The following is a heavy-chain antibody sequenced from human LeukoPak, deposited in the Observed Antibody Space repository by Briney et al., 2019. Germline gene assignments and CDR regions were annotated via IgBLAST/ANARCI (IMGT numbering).Heavy chain of an antibody. CDR1: GYTFTSYG. CDR2: INTYNDNK. CDR3: ARDPHAAPLDY. J-gene: IGHJ4*02. D-gene: IGHD2-15*01. V-gene: IGHV1-18*01. Sequence: ASVKVSCKASGYTFTSYGISWVRQAPGQGLEWMGWINTYNDNKKYAQNLQGRLTMTTDTATSTAYMELRSLRSDDTAVYYCARDPHAAPLDYWGQGTLVTVSS.